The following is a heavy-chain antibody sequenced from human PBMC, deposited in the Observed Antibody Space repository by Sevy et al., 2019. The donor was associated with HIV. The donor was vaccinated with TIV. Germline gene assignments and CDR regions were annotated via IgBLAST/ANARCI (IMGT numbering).Heavy chain of an antibody. CDR3: ARDDRYCSGGSCYPGAFDI. CDR2: IYSSGST. V-gene: IGHV4-31*03. J-gene: IGHJ3*02. Sequence: SETLSLTCTVSGGSISSRNYYWSWIRQHPGKGLEWIGYIYSSGSTYYNPSLKSRVTISVDTFKNQFSLRLSSVTAADTAVYYCARDDRYCSGGSCYPGAFDIWGQGTMVTVSS. D-gene: IGHD2-15*01. CDR1: GGSISSRNYY.